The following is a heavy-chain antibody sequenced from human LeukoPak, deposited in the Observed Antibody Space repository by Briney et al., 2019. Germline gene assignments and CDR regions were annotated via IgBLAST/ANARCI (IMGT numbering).Heavy chain of an antibody. CDR3: ARVKLNYYDSSGVQYYFDY. Sequence: SETVSLTCTVSGGSISSGSYYWSWIRQPAGKGLEWIGRIYTSGSTNYNPSLKSRVTMSVDTSKNQFSLKLSSVTAADTAVYYSARVKLNYYDSSGVQYYFDYWGQGTLVTVSS. D-gene: IGHD3-22*01. CDR1: GGSISSGSYY. V-gene: IGHV4-61*02. J-gene: IGHJ4*02. CDR2: IYTSGST.